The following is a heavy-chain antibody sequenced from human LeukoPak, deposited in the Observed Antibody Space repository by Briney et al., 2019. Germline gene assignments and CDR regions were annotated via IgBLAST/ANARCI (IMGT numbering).Heavy chain of an antibody. CDR1: GYSISSGYY. V-gene: IGHV4-38-2*02. D-gene: IGHD3-9*01. CDR3: ARDYDILTGDDAFDI. J-gene: IGHJ3*02. Sequence: SETLSLTCTVSGYSISSGYYWGWIRQPPGKGLEWIGSIYHSGSTYYNPSLKSRVTISVDTSKNQFSLKLSSVTAVDTAVYYCARDYDILTGDDAFDIWGQGTMVTVSS. CDR2: IYHSGST.